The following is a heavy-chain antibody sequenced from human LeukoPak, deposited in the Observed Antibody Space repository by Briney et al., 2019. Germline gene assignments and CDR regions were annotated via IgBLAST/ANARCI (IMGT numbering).Heavy chain of an antibody. J-gene: IGHJ5*02. CDR3: ARKGDVVVVAGNWFDP. Sequence: SETLSLTCAVYGGSFSGYYWSWIRQPPGKGLEWIGEINHSGSTNYNSSLKSRVTISVDTSKNQFSLKLTSVTAADTAVYYCARKGDVVVVAGNWFDPWGQGTLVIVSS. D-gene: IGHD2-15*01. CDR1: GGSFSGYY. V-gene: IGHV4-34*01. CDR2: INHSGST.